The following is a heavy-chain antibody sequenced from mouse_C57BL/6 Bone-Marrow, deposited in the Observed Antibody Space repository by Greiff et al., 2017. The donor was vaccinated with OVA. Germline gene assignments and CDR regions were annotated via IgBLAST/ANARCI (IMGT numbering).Heavy chain of an antibody. J-gene: IGHJ1*03. CDR3: AREDGYPYWYFDV. V-gene: IGHV1-59*01. D-gene: IGHD2-3*01. CDR1: GYTFTSYW. CDR2: IDPSDSYT. Sequence: QVQLQQPGAELVRPGTSVKLSCKASGYTFTSYWMHWVKQRPGQGLEWIGVIDPSDSYTNYNQKFKGKATLTVDTSSSTAYMQLSSLTSEDSAVYYCAREDGYPYWYFDVWGTGTTVTVSS.